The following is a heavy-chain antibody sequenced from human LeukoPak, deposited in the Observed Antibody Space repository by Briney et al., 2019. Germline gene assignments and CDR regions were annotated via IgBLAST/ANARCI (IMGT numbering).Heavy chain of an antibody. V-gene: IGHV1-69*13. CDR1: GGTFSSYA. D-gene: IGHD3-9*01. Sequence: GASVKVSCKASGGTFSSYAISWVRQAPGQGLEWMGGIIPIFGTANYAQKFQGRVTITADESTSTAYMELSSLRSEDTAVYYCARASGYILTGFINLPFDYWGQGTLVTVSS. CDR2: IIPIFGTA. J-gene: IGHJ4*02. CDR3: ARASGYILTGFINLPFDY.